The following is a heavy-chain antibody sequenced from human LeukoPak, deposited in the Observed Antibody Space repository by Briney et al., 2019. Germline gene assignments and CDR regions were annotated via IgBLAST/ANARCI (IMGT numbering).Heavy chain of an antibody. J-gene: IGHJ4*02. V-gene: IGHV5-10-1*01. CDR2: IDPSDSYT. Sequence: GESLRISCKGSGYSFTSYWISWVRQTPGKGLEWMGRIDPSDSYTHYSPSFQGHVTISVDTSIHTASLQWSSLKASDTAMYYCTRRYCSSTSCNPYFFDYWGQGTLVTVSS. D-gene: IGHD2-2*01. CDR3: TRRYCSSTSCNPYFFDY. CDR1: GYSFTSYW.